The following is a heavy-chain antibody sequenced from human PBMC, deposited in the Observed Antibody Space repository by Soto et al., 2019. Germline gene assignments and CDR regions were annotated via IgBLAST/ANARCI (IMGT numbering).Heavy chain of an antibody. D-gene: IGHD6-19*01. Sequence: GGSLRLSCAASGFTFSSYGMHWVRQAPGKGLEWVAVISYDGSNKYYADSVKGRFTISRDNSKNTLYLQMNSLRAEDTAVYYCAKDQLQRLAYYYYGMDVWGQGTTVTVSS. CDR3: AKDQLQRLAYYYYGMDV. CDR1: GFTFSSYG. V-gene: IGHV3-30*18. CDR2: ISYDGSNK. J-gene: IGHJ6*02.